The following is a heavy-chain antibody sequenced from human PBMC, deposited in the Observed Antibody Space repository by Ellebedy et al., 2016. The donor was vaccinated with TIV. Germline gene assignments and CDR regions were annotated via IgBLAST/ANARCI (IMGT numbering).Heavy chain of an antibody. V-gene: IGHV1-46*01. D-gene: IGHD2-21*02. CDR3: ARGGTASGLDD. Sequence: AASVKVSCKASGYTFTIHYFHWLRQAPGQGLEWVGMIDPRGGSTNYTKSLQGRVIMTRDTSTSTVYMDLSRRRSEDTAGYYCARGGTASGLDDWGQGTLVTVSS. CDR2: IDPRGGST. CDR1: GYTFTIHY. J-gene: IGHJ4*02.